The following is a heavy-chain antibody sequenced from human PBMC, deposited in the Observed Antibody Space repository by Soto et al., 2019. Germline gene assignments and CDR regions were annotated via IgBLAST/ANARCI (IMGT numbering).Heavy chain of an antibody. Sequence: PSETLSLTCTVSGGSISSYYWSWIRQPPGKGLEWIGYTYYSGSTNYNPSLKSRVTISVHTSKNQFSLKLSSVTAPATAVYYSARGPHLGTPRWQSVNWFDPGGQGTLVTVSS. V-gene: IGHV4-59*01. D-gene: IGHD4-17*01. CDR3: ARGPHLGTPRWQSVNWFDP. J-gene: IGHJ5*02. CDR2: TYYSGST. CDR1: GGSISSYY.